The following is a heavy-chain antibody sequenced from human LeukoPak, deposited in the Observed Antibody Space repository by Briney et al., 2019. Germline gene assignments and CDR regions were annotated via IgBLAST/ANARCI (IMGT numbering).Heavy chain of an antibody. J-gene: IGHJ4*02. CDR3: ATSDSYSSPFDY. CDR1: GFTFSSYA. CDR2: ISESGANA. Sequence: GGSLRLSCAASGFTFSSYAMSWVRQAPGKGLEWVSGISESGANAYYADFVKGRFAISRDNSKNTMYLQMNSLRVEDTAIYYCATSDSYSSPFDYWGQGTLVTVSS. D-gene: IGHD1-26*01. V-gene: IGHV3-23*01.